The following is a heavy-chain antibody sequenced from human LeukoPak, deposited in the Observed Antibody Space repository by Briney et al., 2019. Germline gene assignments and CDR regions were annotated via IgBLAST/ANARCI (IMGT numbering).Heavy chain of an antibody. D-gene: IGHD5-18*01. J-gene: IGHJ4*02. Sequence: SVKVSCKASGGTFSSYAISWVRQAPGQGLEWMGGIIPIFGTANYAQKFQGRVTITADESTSTAYMELSSLRSEDTAVYYCARVSGYSYGYLRYDLDYWGQGTLVTVSS. V-gene: IGHV1-69*13. CDR2: IIPIFGTA. CDR1: GGTFSSYA. CDR3: ARVSGYSYGYLRYDLDY.